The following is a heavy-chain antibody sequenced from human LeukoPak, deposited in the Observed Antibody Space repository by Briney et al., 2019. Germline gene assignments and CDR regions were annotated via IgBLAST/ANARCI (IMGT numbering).Heavy chain of an antibody. CDR1: GYSFTNYG. J-gene: IGHJ4*02. CDR2: ISTYNGDT. D-gene: IGHD5-12*01. V-gene: IGHV1-18*01. CDR3: ARVGTSGYGTNFDY. Sequence: ASVKVSCKASGYSFTNYGINWVRQSPGQGLEWMGWISTYNGDTNYAQKLQGRVTMTTDTSTSKAYMELRSLRSDDTAVYYCARVGTSGYGTNFDYWGQXTLVXVSS.